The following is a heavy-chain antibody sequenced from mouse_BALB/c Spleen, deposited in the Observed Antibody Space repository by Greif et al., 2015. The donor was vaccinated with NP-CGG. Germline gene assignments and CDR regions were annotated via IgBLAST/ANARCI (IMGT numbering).Heavy chain of an antibody. D-gene: IGHD2-4*01. CDR3: ARDRDYDYDLYAMDY. CDR2: INSNGGST. Sequence: VQLKESGGGLVQPGGSLKLSCAASGFTISSYGMSWVRQTPDKRLELVATINSNGGSTYYPDSVKGRFTISRDNAENALYLQMSSLKSEDTAMYYCARDRDYDYDLYAMDYWGQGTSVAVSS. J-gene: IGHJ4*01. V-gene: IGHV5-6-3*01. CDR1: GFTISSYG.